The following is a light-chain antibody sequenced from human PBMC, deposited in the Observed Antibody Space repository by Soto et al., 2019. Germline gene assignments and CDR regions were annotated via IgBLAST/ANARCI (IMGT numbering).Light chain of an antibody. CDR2: DGS. Sequence: EIVLTQSPGTLSLSPGERSTLSGMAIQTVGSGQLGWYQQKPGQAPRLLIFDGSNRATGIPDRFSGSGSGTDFTLTISRLEPEDFAVYYCQQYDSSPHTWTFGQGTKVDIK. V-gene: IGKV3-20*01. CDR1: QTVGSGQ. CDR3: QQYDSSPHTWT. J-gene: IGKJ1*01.